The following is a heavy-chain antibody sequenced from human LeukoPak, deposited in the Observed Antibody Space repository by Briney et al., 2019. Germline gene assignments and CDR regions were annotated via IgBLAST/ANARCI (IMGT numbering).Heavy chain of an antibody. CDR2: IYYSGST. J-gene: IGHJ4*02. CDR3: ARANGGGYYSYYFDY. V-gene: IGHV4-39*01. Sequence: SETLSLTCTVSGGSISSSSYYWGWLRQPPGKGLEWIGSIYYSGSTYYNPPLKSRVTISVDTSKNQFSLKLSSVTAADTAVYYCARANGGGYYSYYFDYWGQGTLVTVSS. D-gene: IGHD3-22*01. CDR1: GGSISSSSYY.